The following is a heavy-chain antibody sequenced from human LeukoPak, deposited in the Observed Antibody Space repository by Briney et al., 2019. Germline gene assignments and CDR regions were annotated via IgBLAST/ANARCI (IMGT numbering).Heavy chain of an antibody. CDR3: ARGNPGRGYPYYYGMDV. V-gene: IGHV4-4*02. D-gene: IGHD1-14*01. J-gene: IGHJ6*02. CDR2: MYLSGTT. Sequence: SETLSLTCTVSGDSINSLDLWSWVRQPPGKGLEWIGEMYLSGTTHSNPSVKSRVTISIDKSKNQFFLNLSSVTAADTAMYYCARGNPGRGYPYYYGMDVWGHGTTVTVSS. CDR1: GDSINSLDL.